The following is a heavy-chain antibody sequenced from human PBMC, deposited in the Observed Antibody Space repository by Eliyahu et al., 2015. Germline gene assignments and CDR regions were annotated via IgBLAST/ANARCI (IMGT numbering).Heavy chain of an antibody. CDR2: IGGSGGYT. CDR3: ANEVGTFFDY. J-gene: IGHJ4*02. CDR1: GFTFSTYA. Sequence: EVQLLESGGGLVQPGGSLRLSCXAXGFTFSTYAMRWVRQAPGKGLEWVSAIGGSGGYTYYADSVKGRFTISRDNSKNTLYLQMTSLRAEDTAVYYCANEVGTFFDYWGQGTLVTVSS. D-gene: IGHD1-26*01. V-gene: IGHV3-23*01.